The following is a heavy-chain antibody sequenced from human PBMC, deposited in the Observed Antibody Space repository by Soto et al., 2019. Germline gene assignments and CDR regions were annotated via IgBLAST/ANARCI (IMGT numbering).Heavy chain of an antibody. CDR1: GFTFIDYA. D-gene: IGHD2-21*02. Sequence: PXGSLRLSCADSGFTFIDYAMTWVRQAPGKGLESVSGIYGNGAGIQYADSVRGRFTISRDNSKNTLYLQMNSLRAEDTAVYYCAKDVISGDGFWLMDHWGQGTLVTVSS. J-gene: IGHJ4*02. CDR2: IYGNGAGI. V-gene: IGHV3-23*01. CDR3: AKDVISGDGFWLMDH.